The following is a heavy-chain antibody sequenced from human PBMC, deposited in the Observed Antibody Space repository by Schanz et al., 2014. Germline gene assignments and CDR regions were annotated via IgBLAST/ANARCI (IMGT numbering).Heavy chain of an antibody. J-gene: IGHJ4*02. D-gene: IGHD1-26*01. Sequence: EVQLVESGGELIQPGGSLRLSCEASGFTFSRYWMHWVRQAPGKGLEWVSRLNFDETYTSYADSVKGRFTISRDNAKNTLYLQMNSLRPEDTAVYYCAKEGSIYWDRSVDYWGQGTLVTVSS. V-gene: IGHV3-74*01. CDR1: GFTFSRYW. CDR3: AKEGSIYWDRSVDY. CDR2: LNFDETYT.